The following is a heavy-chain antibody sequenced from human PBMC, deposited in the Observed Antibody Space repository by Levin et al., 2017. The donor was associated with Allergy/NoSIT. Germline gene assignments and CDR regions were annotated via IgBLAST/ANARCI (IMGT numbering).Heavy chain of an antibody. D-gene: IGHD2-2*01. V-gene: IGHV4-34*01. CDR3: ARGSYCSSTSCPTRLYNWFDP. CDR2: INHSGST. J-gene: IGHJ5*02. CDR1: GGSFSGYY. Sequence: NSSETLSLTCAVYGGSFSGYYWSWIRQPPGKGLEWIGEINHSGSTNYNPSLKSRVTISVDTSKNQFSLKLSSVTAADTAVYYCARGSYCSSTSCPTRLYNWFDPWGQGTLVTVSS.